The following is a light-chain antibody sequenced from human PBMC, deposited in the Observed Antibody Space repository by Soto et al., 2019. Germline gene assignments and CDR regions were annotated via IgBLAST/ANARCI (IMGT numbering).Light chain of an antibody. Sequence: EIVLTQSPGTLSLSPGERATLSCRASQSIASSYLAWYQQKPGQPPRLLLYRTFNRATGIPDRFSGSGSGTDFTLTISRLEPEDFATYYCQQSYRTPLNFGGGTKVEF. J-gene: IGKJ4*01. CDR2: RTF. CDR1: QSIASSY. V-gene: IGKV3-20*01. CDR3: QQSYRTPLN.